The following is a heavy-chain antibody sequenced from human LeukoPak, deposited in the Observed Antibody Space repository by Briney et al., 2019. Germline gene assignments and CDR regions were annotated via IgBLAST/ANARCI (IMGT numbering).Heavy chain of an antibody. CDR2: IYYSGST. J-gene: IGHJ4*02. CDR1: GGSISSYY. V-gene: IGHV4-59*01. CDR3: AGGAVASFDY. D-gene: IGHD1-26*01. Sequence: SETLSLTCTVSGGSISSYYWSWIRQPPGKGLEWIGYIYYSGSTNYNPSLKSRVTISVDTSKNQFSLKLSSVTAADTAVYYCAGGAVASFDYWAREPWSPSPQ.